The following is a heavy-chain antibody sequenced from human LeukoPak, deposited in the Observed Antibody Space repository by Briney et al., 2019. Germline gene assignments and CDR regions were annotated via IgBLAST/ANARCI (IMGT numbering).Heavy chain of an antibody. J-gene: IGHJ4*02. D-gene: IGHD3-3*01. CDR3: AVRDYDFWRGYHS. V-gene: IGHV1-46*01. CDR1: GYTFTSYY. CDR2: INPSGGST. Sequence: ASVKVSCKASGYTFTSYYMHWVRQAPGQGLEWMGIINPSGGSTSYAQKFQGRVTMTRDTSTSTVYMELSSLRSEDTAVYYCAVRDYDFWRGYHSWGQGTLVTVSS.